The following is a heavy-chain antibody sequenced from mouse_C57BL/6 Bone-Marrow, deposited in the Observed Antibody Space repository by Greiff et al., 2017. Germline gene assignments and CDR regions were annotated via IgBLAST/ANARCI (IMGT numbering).Heavy chain of an antibody. CDR3: ARRGYYGSKAY. CDR2: IYPRSGNT. Sequence: QVQLQKSGAELARPGASVKLSCKASGYTFTSYGISWVKQRTGQGLEWIGEIYPRSGNTYYNEKFKGKATLTADKSSSTAYMELRSLTSEDSAVYFCARRGYYGSKAYWGQGTLVTVSA. D-gene: IGHD1-1*01. CDR1: GYTFTSYG. V-gene: IGHV1-81*01. J-gene: IGHJ3*01.